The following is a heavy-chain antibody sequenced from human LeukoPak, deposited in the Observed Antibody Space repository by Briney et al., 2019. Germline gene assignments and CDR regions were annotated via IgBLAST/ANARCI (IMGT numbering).Heavy chain of an antibody. V-gene: IGHV1-69*04. Sequence: SVKVSCKASGGTFSSYAISWVRQAPGQGLELMGRIIPILGIANYAQKFQGRVTITADKSTSTAYMELSSLRSEDTAVYYCARSGPGGNSGHGGYWGQGTLVTVSS. J-gene: IGHJ4*02. CDR3: ARSGPGGNSGHGGY. CDR2: IIPILGIA. D-gene: IGHD4-23*01. CDR1: GGTFSSYA.